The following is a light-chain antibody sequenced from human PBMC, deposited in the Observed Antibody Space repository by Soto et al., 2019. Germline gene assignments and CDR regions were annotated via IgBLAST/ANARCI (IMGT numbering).Light chain of an antibody. CDR1: SGHSNYA. V-gene: IGLV4-69*01. CDR2: LNSDGSH. Sequence: QSVLTQSPSASASLGASVKLTCTLRSGHSNYAIAWHQQQPEKGPRYLMKLNSDGSHSKGDGIPDRFSGSSSGAERYLTISSLQSEDEADYYCQTWGTGIVVFGGGTKLTVL. CDR3: QTWGTGIVV. J-gene: IGLJ2*01.